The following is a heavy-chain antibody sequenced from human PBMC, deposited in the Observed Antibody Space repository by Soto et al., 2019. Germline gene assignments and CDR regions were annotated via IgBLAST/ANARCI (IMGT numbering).Heavy chain of an antibody. V-gene: IGHV3-23*01. Sequence: GGSLRLSCAASGFTFSSYATSWVRQAPRKGLEWVSAISGSGGSTYYADSVKGRFTISRDNSKNTLYLQMNSLRAEDTAVYYCAKVLRFLEWLPGFYYYYYGMDVWGQGTTVTVSS. J-gene: IGHJ6*02. CDR1: GFTFSSYA. D-gene: IGHD3-3*01. CDR3: AKVLRFLEWLPGFYYYYYGMDV. CDR2: ISGSGGST.